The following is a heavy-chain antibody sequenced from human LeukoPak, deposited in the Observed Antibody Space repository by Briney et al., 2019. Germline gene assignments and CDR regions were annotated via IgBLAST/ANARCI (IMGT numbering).Heavy chain of an antibody. CDR2: IYYSGST. CDR3: ARVIAAAGKYYYYYYMDV. V-gene: IGHV4-59*01. Sequence: PSETLSLTCTVSGGSISSYYWSWIRQPPGKGLERIGYIYYSGSTNYNPSLKSRVTISVDTSKNQFSLKLSSVTAADTAVYYCARVIAAAGKYYYYYYMDVWGKGTTVTISS. J-gene: IGHJ6*03. D-gene: IGHD6-13*01. CDR1: GGSISSYY.